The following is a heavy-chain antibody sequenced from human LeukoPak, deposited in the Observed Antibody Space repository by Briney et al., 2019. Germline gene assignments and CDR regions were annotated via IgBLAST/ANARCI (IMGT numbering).Heavy chain of an antibody. CDR2: INPSCGST. CDR1: GYTFTSYY. D-gene: IGHD3-10*01. J-gene: IGHJ6*02. CDR3: ARGVGYYGSGSYFDYYYYGMDV. V-gene: IGHV1-46*01. Sequence: ASVKLSCKASGYTFTSYYMHWVRQAPGQGLEWMGIINPSCGSTSYAQKFQGRVTMTRDTSTSTVYMELSSLRSEDTAVYYCARGVGYYGSGSYFDYYYYGMDVWGQGTTVTVSS.